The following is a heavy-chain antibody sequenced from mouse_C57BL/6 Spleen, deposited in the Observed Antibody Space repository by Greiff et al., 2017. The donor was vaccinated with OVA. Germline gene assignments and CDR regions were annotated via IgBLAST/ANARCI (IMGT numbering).Heavy chain of an antibody. CDR2: SNPNNGGT. V-gene: IGHV1-22*01. D-gene: IGHD2-4*01. CDR3: ARSDDYDGYFDV. Sequence: EVQLQESGPELVKPGASVKMSCKASGYTFTDYNMHWVKQSHGKSLEWIGYSNPNNGGTSYNQKFKGKATLTVNKSSSTAYMELRSLTSEDSAVYYCARSDDYDGYFDVWGTGTTVTVSS. J-gene: IGHJ1*03. CDR1: GYTFTDYN.